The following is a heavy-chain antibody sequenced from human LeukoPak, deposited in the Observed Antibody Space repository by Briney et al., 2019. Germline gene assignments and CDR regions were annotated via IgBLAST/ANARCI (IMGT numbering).Heavy chain of an antibody. V-gene: IGHV1-69*04. CDR3: ARDRIPGYCSSTSCYDAFDI. D-gene: IGHD2-2*01. CDR2: IIPILGIA. CDR1: GGTFSCYA. J-gene: IGHJ3*02. Sequence: VASVKVSCKASGGTFSCYAISWVRQAPGQGLEWMGRIIPILGIANYAQKFQGRVTITADKSTSTAYMELSSLRSEDTAVYYCARDRIPGYCSSTSCYDAFDIWGQGTMVTVSS.